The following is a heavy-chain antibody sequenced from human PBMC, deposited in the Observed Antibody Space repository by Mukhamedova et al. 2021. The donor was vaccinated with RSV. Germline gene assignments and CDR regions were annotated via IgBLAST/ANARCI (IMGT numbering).Heavy chain of an antibody. V-gene: IGHV5-51*01. CDR2: IYPGDSDT. CDR3: ARHSSGSKPIAPFDY. J-gene: IGHJ4*02. Sequence: EWMGIIYPGDSDTRYSPSFQGQVTISADKSISTAYLQWSSLKASDTAMYYCARHSSGSKPIAPFDYWGQGTLVTVSS. D-gene: IGHD6-19*01.